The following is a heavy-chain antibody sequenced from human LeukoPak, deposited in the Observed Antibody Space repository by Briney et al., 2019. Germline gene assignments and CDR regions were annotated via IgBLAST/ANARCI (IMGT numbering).Heavy chain of an antibody. CDR2: ISWNSGSI. J-gene: IGHJ4*02. CDR3: ARVYKATKYFDY. CDR1: GFTFDDYA. Sequence: GRSLRLSCAASGFTFDDYAMHWVRQAPGKGLEWVSGISWNSGSIGYADSVKGRFTISRDNSKNTLYLQMNSLRAEDTAVYYCARVYKATKYFDYWGQGTLVTVSS. D-gene: IGHD5-12*01. V-gene: IGHV3-9*01.